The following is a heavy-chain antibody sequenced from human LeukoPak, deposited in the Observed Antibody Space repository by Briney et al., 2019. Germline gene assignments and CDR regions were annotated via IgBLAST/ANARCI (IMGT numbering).Heavy chain of an antibody. CDR2: INAGNGNT. CDR1: GYTFTSYA. V-gene: IGHV1-3*01. Sequence: ASVKVSCKASGYTFTSYAMHWVRQAPGQRLEWMGWINAGNGNTKYSQKFQGRVTITRDTSASTAYMELSSLRSEDTAVYYCARAPNAYCGGDCYPGANWFDPWGQGTLVTVSS. D-gene: IGHD2-21*02. J-gene: IGHJ5*02. CDR3: ARAPNAYCGGDCYPGANWFDP.